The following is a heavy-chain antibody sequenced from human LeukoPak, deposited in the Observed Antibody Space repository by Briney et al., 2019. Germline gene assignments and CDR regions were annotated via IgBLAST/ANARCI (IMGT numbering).Heavy chain of an antibody. D-gene: IGHD3-3*01. CDR2: INHSGST. Sequence: PSETLSLTCAVYGGSFSGYYWSWIRQPPGKGLEWIGEINHSGSTNYNPSLKSRVTISVDTSKNQFSLKLSSVTAADTAVYYCARLLYPQRLWSGYYFDYWGQGTLVTVSS. V-gene: IGHV4-34*01. CDR1: GGSFSGYY. J-gene: IGHJ4*02. CDR3: ARLLYPQRLWSGYYFDY.